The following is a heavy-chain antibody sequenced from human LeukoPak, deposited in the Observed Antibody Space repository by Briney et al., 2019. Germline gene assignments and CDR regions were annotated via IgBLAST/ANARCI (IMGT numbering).Heavy chain of an antibody. Sequence: GGSLRLSCAASGFTFSSYSMNWVRQAPGKGLEWVANIKQDGSEKYYVDSVKGRFTISRDNVKNSLYLQMNSLRAEDTAVYYCARTGTRGAIRGYYMDVWGKGTTVTISS. J-gene: IGHJ6*03. D-gene: IGHD3-10*01. CDR1: GFTFSSYS. CDR3: ARTGTRGAIRGYYMDV. V-gene: IGHV3-7*01. CDR2: IKQDGSEK.